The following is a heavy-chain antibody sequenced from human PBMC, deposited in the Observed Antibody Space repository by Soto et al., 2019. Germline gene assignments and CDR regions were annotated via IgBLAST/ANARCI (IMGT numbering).Heavy chain of an antibody. V-gene: IGHV1-69*13. CDR1: GGTFSSYA. CDR2: IIPIFGTA. D-gene: IGHD4-4*01. J-gene: IGHJ6*02. Sequence: SVKVSCKASGGTFSSYAISWVRQAPGQGLEWMGGIIPIFGTANYAQKFQGRVTITADESTSTAYMELSSLRSEDTAVYYCARQPSYSNYYYYGMGVWGQGTTVTVSS. CDR3: ARQPSYSNYYYYGMGV.